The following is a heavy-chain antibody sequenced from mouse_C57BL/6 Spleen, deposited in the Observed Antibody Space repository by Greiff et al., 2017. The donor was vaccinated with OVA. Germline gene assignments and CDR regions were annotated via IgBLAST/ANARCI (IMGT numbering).Heavy chain of an antibody. Sequence: DVKLQESGPGLVKPSQSLSLTCSVTGYSITSGYYWNWIRQFPGNKLEWMGYISYDGSNNYNPSLKNRISITRDTSKNQFFLKLNSVTTEDTATYYYARSNWYFDVWGTGTTVTVSS. J-gene: IGHJ1*03. V-gene: IGHV3-6*01. CDR2: ISYDGSN. CDR3: ARSNWYFDV. CDR1: GYSITSGYY.